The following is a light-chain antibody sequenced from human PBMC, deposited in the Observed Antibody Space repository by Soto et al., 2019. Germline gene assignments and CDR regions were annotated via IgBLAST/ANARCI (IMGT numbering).Light chain of an antibody. J-gene: IGKJ2*01. V-gene: IGKV1-39*01. CDR3: QQSDSTPYT. Sequence: DIHMTQTQSSLSASVGDRVTITCLASQTISTYLNWYKQKPGKAPRLLIYDASSLLSGVPSRFSGSGSGTDFTLTIASLQPEDFSTYYSQQSDSTPYTFGQGTKV. CDR1: QTISTY. CDR2: DAS.